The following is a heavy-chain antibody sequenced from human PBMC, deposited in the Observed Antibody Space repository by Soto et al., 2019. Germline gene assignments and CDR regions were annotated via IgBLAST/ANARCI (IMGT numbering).Heavy chain of an antibody. CDR2: INPNSGGT. D-gene: IGHD2-15*01. V-gene: IGHV1-2*02. CDR3: ARLPGFKERPLRAVFDP. Sequence: QVQLVQSGAEVKKPGASVKVSCKASGYTFTGYYMHWVRQAPGQGLEWMGWINPNSGGTNYAQKFQGRVTMTRDTSISTAYMELSRLRSDDTDVYYCARLPGFKERPLRAVFDPWGQGTLGTVSS. J-gene: IGHJ5*02. CDR1: GYTFTGYY.